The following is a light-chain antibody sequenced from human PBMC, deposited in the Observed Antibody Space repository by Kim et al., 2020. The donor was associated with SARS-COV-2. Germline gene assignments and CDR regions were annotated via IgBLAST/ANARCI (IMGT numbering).Light chain of an antibody. Sequence: PSPSPLSASVGSIVTIPCRAIHTIGSWLAWYQHKPLKAPKLMIYDASSLEIGVPSRFSGSGSGTDFTLKISSLQPDDFATYYCQQYNSYSGNFGQGTKLEIK. CDR2: DAS. V-gene: IGKV1-5*01. J-gene: IGKJ2*01. CDR3: QQYNSYSGN. CDR1: HTIGSW.